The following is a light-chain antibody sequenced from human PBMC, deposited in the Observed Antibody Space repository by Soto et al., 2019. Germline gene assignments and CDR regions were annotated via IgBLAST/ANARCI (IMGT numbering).Light chain of an antibody. J-gene: IGKJ1*01. Sequence: DIQMTQSPSTLSASVGDRVTITCRASQSINSWLAWYQQKPGKAPKLLIYDASSLESRVPSRFSGSGSGTEFTLTISSLQPDDFATYYCQQYKSYRTFGQGTKVEIK. CDR1: QSINSW. CDR2: DAS. V-gene: IGKV1-5*01. CDR3: QQYKSYRT.